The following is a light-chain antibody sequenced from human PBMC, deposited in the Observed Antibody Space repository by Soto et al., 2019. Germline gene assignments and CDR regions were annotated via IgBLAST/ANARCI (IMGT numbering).Light chain of an antibody. CDR3: SSYSSSSGRLYV. CDR1: SSDVGGYNS. J-gene: IGLJ1*01. Sequence: QSALTQPASVSGSPGQSITISCTGTSSDVGGYNSVSWYQQHPGKAPKLMIYDVSNRPSGVSNRFSGSKSGNTASLTISGLQAEDEAEYYCSSYSSSSGRLYVFGTGTKVTVL. V-gene: IGLV2-14*01. CDR2: DVS.